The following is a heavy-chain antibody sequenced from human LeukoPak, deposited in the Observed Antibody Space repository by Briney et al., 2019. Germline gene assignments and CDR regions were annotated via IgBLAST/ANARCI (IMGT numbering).Heavy chain of an antibody. Sequence: NPSETLSLTCTVSGGSISSGDYYWSWIRQPPGKGLEWIGYIYYSGSTYYNPSLKSRVTISVDTSKNQFSLKLSSVTAADTAVYYCARVRPSYETVYYDFWSGYYLGYFDYWGQGTLVTVSS. CDR3: ARVRPSYETVYYDFWSGYYLGYFDY. CDR2: IYYSGST. D-gene: IGHD3-3*01. CDR1: GGSISSGDYY. J-gene: IGHJ4*02. V-gene: IGHV4-30-4*01.